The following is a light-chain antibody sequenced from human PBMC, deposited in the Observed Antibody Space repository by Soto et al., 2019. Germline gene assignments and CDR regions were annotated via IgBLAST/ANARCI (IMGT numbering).Light chain of an antibody. CDR1: KLGGKY. V-gene: IGLV3-1*01. CDR3: QAWDNGTAV. CDR2: QDT. J-gene: IGLJ2*01. Sequence: SYELTQPPSVSVSPGQTASITCSGDKLGGKYAHWYHQKPGQSPVVVIYQDTKRPSGIHERFSGSKSGSTATLTISGTRAMDEADYYCQAWDNGTAVFGGGTQLTVL.